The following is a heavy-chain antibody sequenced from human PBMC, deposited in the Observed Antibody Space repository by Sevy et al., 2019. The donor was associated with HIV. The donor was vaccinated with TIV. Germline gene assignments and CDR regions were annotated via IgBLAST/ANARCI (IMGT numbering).Heavy chain of an antibody. CDR3: ARDFTIFGVVSVIDY. CDR2: ISDDSRYI. CDR1: GFNFRTYS. Sequence: GGSLRLSCAASGFNFRTYSMNWVRQAPGKGLEWLSSISDDSRYIYYSDSVKGRFTISRANAKNLLFLQMNNLRVEDTAIYYCARDFTIFGVVSVIDYWGQGNLVTVSS. V-gene: IGHV3-21*04. D-gene: IGHD3-3*01. J-gene: IGHJ4*01.